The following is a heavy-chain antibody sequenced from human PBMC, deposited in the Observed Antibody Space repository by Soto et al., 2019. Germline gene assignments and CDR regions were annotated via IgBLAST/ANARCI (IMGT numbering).Heavy chain of an antibody. CDR2: ISSSSSTI. D-gene: IGHD4-4*01. Sequence: GGSLRLSCAASGFTFSSYSMNWVRQAPGKGLEWVSYISSSSSTIYYADSVKGRFTKDTSKNQVVLTMTNMDPVDTATYYCAHAPTTAYYYYYMDVWGKGTTVTVSS. CDR3: AHAPTTAYYYYYMDV. J-gene: IGHJ6*03. CDR1: GFTFSSYS. V-gene: IGHV3-48*04.